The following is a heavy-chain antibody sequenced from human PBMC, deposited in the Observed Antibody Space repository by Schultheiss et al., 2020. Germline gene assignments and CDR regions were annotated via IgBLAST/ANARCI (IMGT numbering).Heavy chain of an antibody. V-gene: IGHV4-31*03. J-gene: IGHJ3*02. D-gene: IGHD5-18*01. CDR3: ARRPRLETRGYSYGSDAFDI. Sequence: SQTLSLTCTVSGGSISRGGYYWSWIRQHPGKGLGWIGYIYYSGSTYYNPSLKSRVTISVDTSKNQFSLKLSSVTAADTAVYYCARRPRLETRGYSYGSDAFDIWVQGTTVTVS. CDR2: IYYSGST. CDR1: GGSISRGGYY.